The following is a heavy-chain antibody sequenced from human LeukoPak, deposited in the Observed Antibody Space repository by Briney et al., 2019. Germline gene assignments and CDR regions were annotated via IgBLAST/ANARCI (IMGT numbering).Heavy chain of an antibody. Sequence: PGGSLRLSCAASGFSFSSYAMHWVRQAPGKGLEWVSAIWYDGSNKFYADSVKGRFTISRDNYKNTLYVQMNSLRTADTAVYYCVKSGPDFGDLPSEYYLDYWGQGTLVTVSS. CDR3: VKSGPDFGDLPSEYYLDY. CDR1: GFSFSSYA. D-gene: IGHD4-17*01. CDR2: IWYDGSNK. V-gene: IGHV3-33*06. J-gene: IGHJ4*02.